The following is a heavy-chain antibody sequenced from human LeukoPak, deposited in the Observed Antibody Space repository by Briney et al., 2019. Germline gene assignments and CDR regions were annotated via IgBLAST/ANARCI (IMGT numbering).Heavy chain of an antibody. V-gene: IGHV3-23*01. D-gene: IGHD5-18*01. J-gene: IGHJ4*02. Sequence: PGGSPTLSCAASGITFSSHAMSWVRPAPGKGLEWVSAISGSGESTFYADSVKGRFTISRDNSKNTLYLQMNSLRAEDTAVYYCATSGYSYGRFDCWGQGTLVTVSS. CDR3: ATSGYSYGRFDC. CDR2: ISGSGEST. CDR1: GITFSSHA.